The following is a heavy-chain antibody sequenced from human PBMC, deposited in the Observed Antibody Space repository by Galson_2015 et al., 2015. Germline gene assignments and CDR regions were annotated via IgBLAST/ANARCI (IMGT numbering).Heavy chain of an antibody. V-gene: IGHV3-30*03. CDR2: ISYDGSNK. CDR1: GFTFSSYG. Sequence: SLRLSCAASGFTFSSYGMHWVRQAPGKGLEWVAVISYDGSNKYYADSVKGRFTISRDNSKNTLYLQMNSLRAEDTAVYYCAREGSDVVVPAAPRWLRWFDYWGQGTLVTVSS. CDR3: AREGSDVVVPAAPRWLRWFDY. D-gene: IGHD2-2*01. J-gene: IGHJ4*02.